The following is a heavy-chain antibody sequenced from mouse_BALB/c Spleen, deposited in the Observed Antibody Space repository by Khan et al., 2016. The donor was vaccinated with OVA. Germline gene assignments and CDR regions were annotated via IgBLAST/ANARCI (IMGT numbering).Heavy chain of an antibody. V-gene: IGHV9-3-1*01. CDR3: ARFHGGY. CDR2: INTYTGEP. CDR1: GYTFTDYV. Sequence: QIQLVQSGPELKKPGETVKISCKASGYTFTDYVMNWVKQAPGKGLRWMGWINTYTGEPTYADDFKGRFAFSLVTSASTAYLQITNLKNEDPATYFCARFHGGYWGQGPTLTVSS. J-gene: IGHJ2*01.